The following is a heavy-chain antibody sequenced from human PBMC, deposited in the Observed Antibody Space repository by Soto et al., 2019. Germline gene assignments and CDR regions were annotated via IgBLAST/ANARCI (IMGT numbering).Heavy chain of an antibody. CDR1: GGAIRRGGYH. V-gene: IGHV4-31*03. D-gene: IGHD4-17*01. Sequence: SETLSLTCNVSGGAIRRGGYHWVWIRQHPEKGLDWIGHVYSTGSVFYNPSLETRVDIYLDKSNDCFSLQLTSVTAADTAIYYCDRNPNDFGEHTVFDVWGQGKMV. CDR2: VYSTGSV. J-gene: IGHJ3*01. CDR3: DRNPNDFGEHTVFDV.